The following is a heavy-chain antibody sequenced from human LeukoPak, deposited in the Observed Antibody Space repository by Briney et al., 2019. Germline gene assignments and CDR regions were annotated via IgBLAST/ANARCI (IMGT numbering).Heavy chain of an antibody. J-gene: IGHJ4*02. CDR1: GFTFSSYA. CDR3: ARGATLPGYSSSWYGISGY. Sequence: PGGSLRLSCAASGFTFSSYAMSWVRQAPGKGLEWVSAISGSGGSTYYADSVKGRFTISRDNSKNTLYLQMNSLRAEDTAVYYCARGATLPGYSSSWYGISGYWGQGTLVTVSS. D-gene: IGHD6-13*01. V-gene: IGHV3-23*01. CDR2: ISGSGGST.